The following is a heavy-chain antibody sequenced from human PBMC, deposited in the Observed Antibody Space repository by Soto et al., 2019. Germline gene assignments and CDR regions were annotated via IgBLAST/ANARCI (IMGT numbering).Heavy chain of an antibody. CDR1: GFTFSDSA. J-gene: IGHJ4*02. CDR2: IRTKPNKYAT. Sequence: PGGSLRLPCSSSGFTFSDSAIHWVRQAAGKGLEWVGRIRTKPNKYATAYGVSVKGRFTISRDDSKNTAYLQMDSLKTEDTAVYYCSRDRTGIEGATPDWGQGTLVTVSS. CDR3: SRDRTGIEGATPD. D-gene: IGHD1-26*01. V-gene: IGHV3-73*01.